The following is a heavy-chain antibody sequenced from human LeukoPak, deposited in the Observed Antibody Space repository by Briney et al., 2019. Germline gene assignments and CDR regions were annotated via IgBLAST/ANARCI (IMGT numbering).Heavy chain of an antibody. D-gene: IGHD2-21*02. V-gene: IGHV3-30*03. J-gene: IGHJ4*02. CDR3: ELYCGGDCYSFSGDY. Sequence: PAGSLRLSCAASGFTFSSYGMHWVRQAPGKGLEWVAVISYDGSNKYYADSVKGRFTISRDNSKNTLYLQMNSLRAEDTAVYYCELYCGGDCYSFSGDYWGQGTLVTVSS. CDR2: ISYDGSNK. CDR1: GFTFSSYG.